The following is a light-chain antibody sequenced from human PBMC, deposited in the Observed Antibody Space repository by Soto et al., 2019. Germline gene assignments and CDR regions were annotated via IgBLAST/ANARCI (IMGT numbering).Light chain of an antibody. V-gene: IGKV1-5*01. CDR3: QQYNSYPWT. J-gene: IGKJ1*01. CDR2: DAS. Sequence: DIQMTQSPSTLSASVGDRVTITCRASQSISSWLAWYQQKPGKAPKLLIYDASSLESGVPSRFSGSGSGTGFTLPISSLQPDDFATYYCQQYNSYPWTFGQGTKVEIK. CDR1: QSISSW.